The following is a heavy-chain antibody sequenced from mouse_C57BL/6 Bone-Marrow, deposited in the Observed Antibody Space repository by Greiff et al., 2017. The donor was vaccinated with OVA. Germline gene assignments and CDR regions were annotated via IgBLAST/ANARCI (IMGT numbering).Heavy chain of an antibody. J-gene: IGHJ2*01. D-gene: IGHD2-5*01. CDR3: ARGDSNYSYYFDY. V-gene: IGHV1-50*01. CDR1: GYTFTSYW. CDR2: IDPSDSST. Sequence: QVQLQQPGAELVKPGASVKLSCKASGYTFTSYWMQWVKQRPGQGLEWIGEIDPSDSSTNYNQKFKGKATLTVDTSSSTAYMQLSSLTSEDSAVYYCARGDSNYSYYFDYWGQGTTLTVSS.